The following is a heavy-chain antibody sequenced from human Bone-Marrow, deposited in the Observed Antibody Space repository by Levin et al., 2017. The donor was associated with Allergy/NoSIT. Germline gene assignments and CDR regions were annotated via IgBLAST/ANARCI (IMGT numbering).Heavy chain of an antibody. Sequence: GGSLRLSCAASGFTFSSYAMHWVRQAPGKGLEWVAVISYDGSNKYYADSVKGRFTISRDNSKNTLYLQMNSLRAEDTAVYYCAGGDYLGEFDYWGQGTLVTVSS. CDR3: AGGDYLGEFDY. J-gene: IGHJ4*02. CDR1: GFTFSSYA. V-gene: IGHV3-30*04. CDR2: ISYDGSNK. D-gene: IGHD4-17*01.